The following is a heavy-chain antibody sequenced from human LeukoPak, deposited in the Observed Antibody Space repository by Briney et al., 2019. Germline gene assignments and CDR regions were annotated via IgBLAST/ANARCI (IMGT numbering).Heavy chain of an antibody. Sequence: ASVKVSCKASGYTFTSYDISWVRQATGQGLEWMGWMNPNSGNTGYAQKFQGRVTMTRNTSISTAYMELSSLRSEDTAVYYCARDVEMATEVFDYWGQGTLVTVSS. V-gene: IGHV1-8*01. CDR2: MNPNSGNT. CDR1: GYTFTSYD. CDR3: ARDVEMATEVFDY. D-gene: IGHD5-24*01. J-gene: IGHJ4*02.